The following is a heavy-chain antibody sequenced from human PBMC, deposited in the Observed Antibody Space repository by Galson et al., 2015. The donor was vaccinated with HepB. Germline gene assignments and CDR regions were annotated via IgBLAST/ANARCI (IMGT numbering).Heavy chain of an antibody. CDR2: SYTGGSA. V-gene: IGHV3-53*01. CDR3: VRGGGYSKSYFDY. D-gene: IGHD3-10*01. Sequence: SLRLSCAASGFTVSTNYMSWVRQAPGQGLEWVSVSYTGGSAWYADSVKGRFTISGDNSKNTVYLQVNSLRVEDTAVYYCVRGGGYSKSYFDYWGQGTLVTVSS. CDR1: GFTVSTNY. J-gene: IGHJ4*02.